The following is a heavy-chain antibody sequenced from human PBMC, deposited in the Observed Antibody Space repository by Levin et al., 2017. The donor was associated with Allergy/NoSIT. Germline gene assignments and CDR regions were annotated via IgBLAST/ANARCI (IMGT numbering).Heavy chain of an antibody. CDR1: GFTFSSYN. CDR2: MSGGGSNI. CDR3: AKMADRLSGYDWGY. Sequence: ASVKVSCAASGFTFSSYNMNWVRQAPGKGLEWVSSMSGGGSNIYYADSVKGRFTISRDNTKNTLYLQMNSLRDEDTAVYYCAKMADRLSGYDWGYWGQGTLVTVSS. V-gene: IGHV3-21*01. J-gene: IGHJ4*02. D-gene: IGHD5-12*01.